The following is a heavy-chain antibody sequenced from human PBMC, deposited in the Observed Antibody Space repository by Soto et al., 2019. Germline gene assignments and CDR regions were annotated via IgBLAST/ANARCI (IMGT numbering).Heavy chain of an antibody. Sequence: PGGSLRLSCAASGFTFSSYAMSWVRQAPGKGLEWVSSISSSSSYIYYADSVKGRFTISRDNAKNSLYLQMNSLRAEDTAVYFCARAPYYYDSRGYYAYWGQGTLVTVSS. J-gene: IGHJ4*02. D-gene: IGHD3-22*01. V-gene: IGHV3-21*01. CDR2: ISSSSSYI. CDR3: ARAPYYYDSRGYYAY. CDR1: GFTFSSYA.